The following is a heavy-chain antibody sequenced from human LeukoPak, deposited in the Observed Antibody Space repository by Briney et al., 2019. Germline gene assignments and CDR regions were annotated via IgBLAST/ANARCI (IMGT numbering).Heavy chain of an antibody. CDR2: INPNSGGT. J-gene: IGHJ5*02. CDR1: GYTFTGYY. D-gene: IGHD3-9*01. V-gene: IGHV1-2*02. Sequence: GASVKVSCKASGYTFTGYYMHWVRQAPGQGLEWMGWINPNSGGTNYAQKFQGRVTMTRDTSISTAYMELSRLRPDDTAVYYCATAYYDILTGQENWFDPWGQGTLVTVSS. CDR3: ATAYYDILTGQENWFDP.